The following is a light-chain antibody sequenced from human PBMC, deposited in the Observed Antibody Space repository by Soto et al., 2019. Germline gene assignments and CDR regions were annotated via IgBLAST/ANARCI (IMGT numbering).Light chain of an antibody. Sequence: EIVLTQSPGTLSLSPGERATLSCRASQSVTSSYLAWYQQKPGQAPRLLIYAASSRATGIPDRFSGSGSGTDSTLTISRLEPEVFAVYYCQQYGNSPKTFGQGTKVEIK. V-gene: IGKV3-20*01. CDR2: AAS. CDR1: QSVTSSY. J-gene: IGKJ1*01. CDR3: QQYGNSPKT.